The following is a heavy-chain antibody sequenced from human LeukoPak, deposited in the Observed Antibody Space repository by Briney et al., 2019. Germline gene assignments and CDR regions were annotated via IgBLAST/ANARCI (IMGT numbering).Heavy chain of an antibody. Sequence: SGPTLVNPTQTLTLTCTFSGFSLSTSGMRVSWIRQPPGKALEWLARIDWDDDKFYSTSLKTRLTISKDTSKNQVVLTMTNMDPVDTATYYCALQMATITGRVYYFDYWGQGTLVTVSS. CDR2: IDWDDDK. D-gene: IGHD5-24*01. CDR3: ALQMATITGRVYYFDY. CDR1: GFSLSTSGMR. J-gene: IGHJ4*02. V-gene: IGHV2-70*04.